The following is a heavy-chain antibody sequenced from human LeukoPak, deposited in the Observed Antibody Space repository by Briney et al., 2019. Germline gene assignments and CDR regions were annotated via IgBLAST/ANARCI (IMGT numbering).Heavy chain of an antibody. Sequence: PGGSLRLSCAASGFTFSSYSMNWVRQAPGRGLEWVSSISSSSSYIYYADSVKGRFTISRDNAKNSLYLQMNSLRAEDTSVYYCARGSRGRGSYGYYFDYWGQGTLVTVSS. CDR1: GFTFSSYS. CDR3: ARGSRGRGSYGYYFDY. J-gene: IGHJ4*02. D-gene: IGHD1-26*01. CDR2: ISSSSSYI. V-gene: IGHV3-21*01.